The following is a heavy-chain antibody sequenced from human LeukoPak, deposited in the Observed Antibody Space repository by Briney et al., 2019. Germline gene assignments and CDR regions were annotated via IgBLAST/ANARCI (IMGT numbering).Heavy chain of an antibody. V-gene: IGHV4-34*01. J-gene: IGHJ6*03. CDR2: INHSGST. CDR3: ARGFNHYMDV. Sequence: WIGEINHSGSTNYNPSLKSRVTISVDTSKNQFSLKLSSVTAADTAVYYCARGFNHYMDVWGKGTTVTVSS. D-gene: IGHD1-14*01.